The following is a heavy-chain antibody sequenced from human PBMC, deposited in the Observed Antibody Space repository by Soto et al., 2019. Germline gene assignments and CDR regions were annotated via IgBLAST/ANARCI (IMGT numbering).Heavy chain of an antibody. CDR2: ISYDGSNK. CDR3: AKEQLGLRFLEWLFDY. J-gene: IGHJ4*02. V-gene: IGHV3-30*18. CDR1: GFTFSSYG. D-gene: IGHD3-3*01. Sequence: GGSLRLSCAASGFTFSSYGMHWVRQAPGKGLEWVAVISYDGSNKYYADSVKGRFTISRDNSKNTLYLQMNSLRAEDTAVYYCAKEQLGLRFLEWLFDYWGQGTLVTVSS.